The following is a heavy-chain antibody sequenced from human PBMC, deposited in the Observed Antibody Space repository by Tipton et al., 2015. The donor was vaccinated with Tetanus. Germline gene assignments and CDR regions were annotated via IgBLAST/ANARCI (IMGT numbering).Heavy chain of an antibody. CDR2: ISYSSTSI. V-gene: IGHV3-48*02. J-gene: IGHJ5*01. CDR1: GFSFRDFG. CDR3: ARRGEARANWFDS. Sequence: SLRLSCAGSGFSFRDFGMNWVRQAPGKGLEWISYISYSSTSIYYADSVKGRFAVSRDNAKNSLYLQMNTLTDDDTAVYYCARRGEARANWFDSWGQGTLVTVSS.